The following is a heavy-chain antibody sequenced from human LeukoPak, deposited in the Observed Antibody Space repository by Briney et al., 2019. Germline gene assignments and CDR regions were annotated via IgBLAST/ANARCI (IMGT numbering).Heavy chain of an antibody. J-gene: IGHJ4*02. CDR1: GFTFSSYS. D-gene: IGHD2-8*02. Sequence: PGGSLRLSCAASGFTFSSYSMNWVRQAPGKGLEWVSSISSSSSYIYYADSVKGRFTISRDNAKNSLYLQMNSLRAEDTAVYYCARDTGWPRFFGYWGQGTLVTVSS. CDR2: ISSSSSYI. CDR3: ARDTGWPRFFGY. V-gene: IGHV3-21*01.